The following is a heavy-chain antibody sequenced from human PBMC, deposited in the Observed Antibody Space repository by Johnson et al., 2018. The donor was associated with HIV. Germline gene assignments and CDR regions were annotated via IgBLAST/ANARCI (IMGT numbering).Heavy chain of an antibody. CDR3: ARYRVGATTLDAFDI. V-gene: IGHV3-15*01. D-gene: IGHD1-26*01. CDR1: GFTFSNAW. J-gene: IGHJ3*02. CDR2: IKSKTDGGTT. Sequence: VQLVESGGGLVKPGGSLRLSCAASGFTFSNAWMSWVRQAPGNGLEWVGCIKSKTDGGTTDYAAPVKGRFTISRDDSKNTLYLQMNSLKTEDTAVYYCARYRVGATTLDAFDIWGQGTMVTVSS.